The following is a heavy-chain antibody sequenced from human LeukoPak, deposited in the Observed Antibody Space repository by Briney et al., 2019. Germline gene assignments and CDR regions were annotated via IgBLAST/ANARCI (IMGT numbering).Heavy chain of an antibody. Sequence: GESLKISCKGSGYNFTSYWIGWVRQLPGKGLEGMGIIYPGDSDTRYSPSFQGQVTISADKSISTAYLQWSSLKASDTAMYYCARLELRYFDWSHLDYWGQGTLVTVSS. J-gene: IGHJ4*02. CDR1: GYNFTSYW. CDR2: IYPGDSDT. CDR3: ARLELRYFDWSHLDY. D-gene: IGHD3-9*01. V-gene: IGHV5-51*01.